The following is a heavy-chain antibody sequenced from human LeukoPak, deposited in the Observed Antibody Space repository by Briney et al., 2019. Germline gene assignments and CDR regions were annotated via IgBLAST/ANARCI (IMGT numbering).Heavy chain of an antibody. J-gene: IGHJ4*02. CDR2: IDWDDDK. V-gene: IGHV2-70*11. CDR1: GFSLSTSGMC. D-gene: IGHD5-18*01. CDR3: ARIIQDTAMAEELDY. Sequence: SGPALVKPTQTLTLTCTFSGFSLSTSGMCVSWIRQPPGKALEWLARIDWDDDKYYSTSLKTRLTISKDTSKNQVVLTMTNMDPVDTATYYCARIIQDTAMAEELDYWGQGTLVTVSS.